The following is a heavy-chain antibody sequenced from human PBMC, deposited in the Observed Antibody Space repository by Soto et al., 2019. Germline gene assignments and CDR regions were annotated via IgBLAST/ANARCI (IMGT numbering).Heavy chain of an antibody. J-gene: IGHJ4*02. Sequence: VQLVESGGGLVKPGGSLRLSCTASTFTLSNTWMNWFRQAPGKGLEWVGRIKSKTDGGTTDYAAPVIGRFTISRDDSKNTLFLEVNSLKTEDTAVYYCTPHVGFWGGDCYPALGYWGQGTLVTVSS. CDR1: TFTLSNTW. CDR3: TPHVGFWGGDCYPALGY. D-gene: IGHD2-21*02. V-gene: IGHV3-15*07. CDR2: IKSKTDGGTT.